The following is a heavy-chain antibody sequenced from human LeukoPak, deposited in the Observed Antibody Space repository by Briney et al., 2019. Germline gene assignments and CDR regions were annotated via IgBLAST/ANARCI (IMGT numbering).Heavy chain of an antibody. V-gene: IGHV4-34*01. J-gene: IGHJ4*02. Sequence: SETLSLTCAVYGGSFSGYYWSWIRQPPGKGLEWIGEINHSGSTNYNPSLKSRVTISVDTSKNQFSLKLSSVTAADTAVYYCARQDSGSYAGYWGQGTLVTVSS. CDR2: INHSGST. D-gene: IGHD1-26*01. CDR1: GGSFSGYY. CDR3: ARQDSGSYAGY.